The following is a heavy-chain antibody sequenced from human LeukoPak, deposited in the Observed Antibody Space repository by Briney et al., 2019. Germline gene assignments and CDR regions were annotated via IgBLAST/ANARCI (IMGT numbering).Heavy chain of an antibody. CDR3: ANEYSKGDV. V-gene: IGHV3-23*01. CDR1: GFTFPNYV. J-gene: IGHJ3*01. Sequence: PGGSLRLSCAASGFTFPNYVMSWVRQAPGKGLEWVSGISGSGGNTYYADSVKGRLTISRDNSKNTLYLQMNSLRAEDAAVYYCANEYSKGDVWGQGTMVTVSS. D-gene: IGHD4-11*01. CDR2: ISGSGGNT.